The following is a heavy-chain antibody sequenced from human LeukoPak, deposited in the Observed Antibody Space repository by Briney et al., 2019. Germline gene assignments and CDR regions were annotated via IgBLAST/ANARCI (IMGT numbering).Heavy chain of an antibody. J-gene: IGHJ4*02. Sequence: PSETLSLTCAVYGGSFSGYYWSWIRQPPGKGLEWIGEINHSGSTNYNPSLKSRVTISVDTSKNQFSLKLSSVTAADTAVYYCARRTPRSCYSYWGQGTLVTVSS. CDR3: ARRTPRSCYSY. D-gene: IGHD2-2*02. CDR1: GGSFSGYY. V-gene: IGHV4-34*01. CDR2: INHSGST.